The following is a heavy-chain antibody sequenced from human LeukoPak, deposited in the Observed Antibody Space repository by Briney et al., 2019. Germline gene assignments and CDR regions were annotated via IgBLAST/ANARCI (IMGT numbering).Heavy chain of an antibody. D-gene: IGHD6-13*01. V-gene: IGHV4-34*01. CDR3: ARARGNGAAAAPRYYYYGMDV. CDR2: INHSGST. J-gene: IGHJ6*02. Sequence: SETLSLTCAVYGGSFSGYYWSWLRQPPGKGLEWIGEINHSGSTNYNPSLKSRVTISVDTSKNQFSLKLSSVTAADTAVYYCARARGNGAAAAPRYYYYGMDVWGQGTTVTVSS. CDR1: GGSFSGYY.